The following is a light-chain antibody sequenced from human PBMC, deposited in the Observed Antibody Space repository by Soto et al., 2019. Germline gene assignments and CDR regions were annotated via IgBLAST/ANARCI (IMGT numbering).Light chain of an antibody. Sequence: QSALTQPPSASGTPGQRVTISCSGSSSNIGSNYEYWYQQLPGTAPKLLIYRNNQRPSGVPDRFSCSKYGTSASLAISGLRSEDEADYYCSAWYDSLRGVVFGGGTKLTVL. CDR2: RNN. J-gene: IGLJ2*01. CDR1: SSNIGSNY. V-gene: IGLV1-47*01. CDR3: SAWYDSLRGVV.